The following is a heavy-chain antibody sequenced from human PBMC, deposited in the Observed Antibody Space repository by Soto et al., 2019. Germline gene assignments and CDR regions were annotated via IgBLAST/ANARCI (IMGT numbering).Heavy chain of an antibody. J-gene: IGHJ4*02. CDR3: SRGILV. D-gene: IGHD5-18*01. V-gene: IGHV4-31*03. Sequence: QVQLQESGPGLVKPSQTLSLTCTVSGGSINSGGYCWSWIRQHPGKGLDWLGCISYGGSTSYNPSSKSRFTKSVDTSKNQFSLNLTSVTAADTAVYYCSRGILVWGQGALITVSS. CDR2: ISYGGST. CDR1: GGSINSGGYC.